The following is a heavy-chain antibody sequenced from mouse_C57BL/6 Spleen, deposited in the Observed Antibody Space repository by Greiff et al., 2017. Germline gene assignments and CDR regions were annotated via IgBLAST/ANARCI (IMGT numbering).Heavy chain of an antibody. CDR1: GYAFSSYW. D-gene: IGHD2-2*01. CDR3: ARDGYDPGFAY. Sequence: VQLQESGAELVKPGASVKISCKASGYAFSSYWMNWVKQRPGKGLEWIGQIYPGDGDTNYNGKFKGKATLTADKSSSTAYMQLSSLTSEDSAVYFCARDGYDPGFAYWGQGTLVTVSA. J-gene: IGHJ3*01. V-gene: IGHV1-80*01. CDR2: IYPGDGDT.